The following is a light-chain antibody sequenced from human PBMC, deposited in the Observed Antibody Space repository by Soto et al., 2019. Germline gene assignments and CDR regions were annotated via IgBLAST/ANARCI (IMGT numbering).Light chain of an antibody. Sequence: SYELTQPPSVSVSPGQTASITCSGDRLGDKYACWYQQKPGQSPVLVIHQNNKRPSGIPERFFGSNSGNTATLTISGTQAMDEADYYCQTWDSSIARVFGGGTKVTVL. V-gene: IGLV3-1*01. CDR3: QTWDSSIARV. J-gene: IGLJ2*01. CDR1: RLGDKY. CDR2: QNN.